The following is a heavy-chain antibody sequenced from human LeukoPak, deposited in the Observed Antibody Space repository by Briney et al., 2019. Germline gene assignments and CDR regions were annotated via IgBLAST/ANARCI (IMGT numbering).Heavy chain of an antibody. Sequence: WVXXAPXQGXXXMGWINPNSGGTNYAQKFQGRVTMTRATPIRTAYMELSRLRSDDTAVYYCARVDGSSWYCAPSHSSYFDYWGQGTLVTVSS. CDR3: ARVDGSSWYCAPSHSSYFDY. V-gene: IGHV1-2*02. J-gene: IGHJ4*02. CDR2: INPNSGGT. D-gene: IGHD6-13*01.